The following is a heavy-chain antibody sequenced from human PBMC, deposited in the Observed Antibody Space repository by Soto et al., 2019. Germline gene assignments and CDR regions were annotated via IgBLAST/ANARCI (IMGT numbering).Heavy chain of an antibody. Sequence: SLTCAVSGGSISSGGYSWSWIRQPPGKGLEWIGYIYHSGSTYYNPSLKSRVTISVDRSKNQFSLKLSSVTAADTAVYYCARVSCGGSCLDYWGQGTLVTVSS. D-gene: IGHD2-15*01. CDR3: ARVSCGGSCLDY. CDR2: IYHSGST. CDR1: GGSISSGGYS. J-gene: IGHJ4*02. V-gene: IGHV4-30-2*01.